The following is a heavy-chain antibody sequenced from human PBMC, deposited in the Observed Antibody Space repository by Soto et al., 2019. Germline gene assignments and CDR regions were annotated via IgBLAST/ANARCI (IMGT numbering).Heavy chain of an antibody. Sequence: EVQLVESGGGLVKPGGSLRLSCAASGFTFSNAWMSWVRQAPGKGLEWVGRIKSKTDGGTTDYAASVKGRFTISRDDSKNTLYLQMNSLKTEDTAVYYCTTDIVATLYYYYYGMDVWGQGTTVTVSS. D-gene: IGHD5-12*01. J-gene: IGHJ6*02. V-gene: IGHV3-15*01. CDR3: TTDIVATLYYYYYGMDV. CDR1: GFTFSNAW. CDR2: IKSKTDGGTT.